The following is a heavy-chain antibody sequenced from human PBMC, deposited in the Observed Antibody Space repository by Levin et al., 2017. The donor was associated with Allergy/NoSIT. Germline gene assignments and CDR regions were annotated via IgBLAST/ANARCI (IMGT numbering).Heavy chain of an antibody. CDR3: ARDPGGESSGWYRFDT. CDR1: GFTFSSYW. Sequence: GGSLRLSCAASGFTFSSYWMHWVRQAPGKGLVWVSLINSDGSSTRYADSVKGRFTISRDNAKNTLYLQMNSLRAEDTAVYYCARDPGGESSGWYRFDTWGQGTLVTVSS. CDR2: INSDGSST. D-gene: IGHD6-19*01. J-gene: IGHJ5*02. V-gene: IGHV3-74*01.